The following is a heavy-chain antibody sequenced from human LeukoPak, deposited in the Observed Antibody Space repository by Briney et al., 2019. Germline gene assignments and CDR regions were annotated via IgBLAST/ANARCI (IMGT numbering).Heavy chain of an antibody. Sequence: SETLSLTCTVSGGSISSYYWSWIRQPPGKGLEWIGYIYYSGSTNYNPSLKSRVTISVDTSKNQFSLKLSSVAAADTAVYYCARVVIAAAGTIRYGWYFDLWGRGTLVTVSS. V-gene: IGHV4-59*01. CDR2: IYYSGST. D-gene: IGHD6-13*01. CDR1: GGSISSYY. J-gene: IGHJ2*01. CDR3: ARVVIAAAGTIRYGWYFDL.